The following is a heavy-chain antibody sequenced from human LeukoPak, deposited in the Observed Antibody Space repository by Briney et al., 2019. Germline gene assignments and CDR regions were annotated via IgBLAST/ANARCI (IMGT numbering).Heavy chain of an antibody. CDR3: AKDVRAAGPNDTFDY. J-gene: IGHJ4*02. V-gene: IGHV3-23*01. CDR1: GFTFSSYA. Sequence: GGSLRLSCAASGFTFSSYAMSWVRQAPGKGLEWVPAISGSGGSTYYADSVKGRFTISRDNSKNTLYLQMNSLRAEDTAVYYCAKDVRAAGPNDTFDYWGQGTLVTVSS. D-gene: IGHD6-13*01. CDR2: ISGSGGST.